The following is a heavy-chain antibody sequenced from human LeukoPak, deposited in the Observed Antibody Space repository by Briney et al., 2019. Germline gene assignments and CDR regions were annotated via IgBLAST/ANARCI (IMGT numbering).Heavy chain of an antibody. J-gene: IGHJ4*02. CDR2: IYSGGST. CDR3: ARGQQQAYYFDY. Sequence: GGSLRLSCAASGFTVSSNYMSWVRQAPGKGLEWVSVIYSGGSTYYADSVKGRFTISRDNSKNTLYLQMNSLRAEDTAVYYCARGQQQAYYFDYWGQGTLVTVSS. V-gene: IGHV3-53*01. D-gene: IGHD6-13*01. CDR1: GFTVSSNY.